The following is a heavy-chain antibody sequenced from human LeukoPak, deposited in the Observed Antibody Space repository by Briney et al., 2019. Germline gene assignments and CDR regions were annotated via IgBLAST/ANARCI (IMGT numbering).Heavy chain of an antibody. CDR2: FDPEDGET. CDR1: GYTLTELS. CDR3: ATASYVTIFVPDYYSMDV. D-gene: IGHD3-3*01. J-gene: IGHJ6*02. V-gene: IGHV1-24*01. Sequence: GASVKVSCKVSGYTLTELSMHWVRQAPGKGLEWMGGFDPEDGETIYAQKFQGRVTMTEDTSTDTAYMELSSLRSEDTAVYYCATASYVTIFVPDYYSMDVWGQGTTVTVSS.